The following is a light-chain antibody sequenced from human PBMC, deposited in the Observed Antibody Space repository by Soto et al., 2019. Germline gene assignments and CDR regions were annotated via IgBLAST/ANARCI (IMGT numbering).Light chain of an antibody. CDR1: QSIITEY. Sequence: EIVLTQSPGTLSLAPGERATLSCRASQSIITEYLGWYQQKPGRAPRLLIYGASTRATGIPDRFSGSGSGTDFTLTISSLQPEDFATYYCQQFKSYPLTFGGGTKVDIK. CDR2: GAS. CDR3: QQFKSYPLT. V-gene: IGKV3-20*01. J-gene: IGKJ4*01.